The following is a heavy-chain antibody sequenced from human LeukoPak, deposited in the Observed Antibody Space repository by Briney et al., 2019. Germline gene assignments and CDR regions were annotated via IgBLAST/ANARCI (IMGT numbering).Heavy chain of an antibody. V-gene: IGHV3-53*01. CDR3: AKGSSGYIYGDY. J-gene: IGHJ4*02. CDR1: GFTVSRNY. CDR2: IYSADSA. Sequence: RGSRRLSCAASGFTVSRNYMSWVGQAPGKGLEWVSVIYSADSANYADSARGRFTISRDNSKNTLYLQMNSLRADDTAVYYCAKGSSGYIYGDYWGQGILVTVSS. D-gene: IGHD5-18*01.